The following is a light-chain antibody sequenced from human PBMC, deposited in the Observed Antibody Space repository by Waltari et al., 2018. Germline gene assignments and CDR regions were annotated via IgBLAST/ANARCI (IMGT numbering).Light chain of an antibody. CDR1: QSISNW. CDR2: KSS. J-gene: IGKJ4*01. V-gene: IGKV1-5*03. CDR3: QQYNSYSLLS. Sequence: DIQMTQSPSTLSASVGDRVIISCRASQSISNWLAWYQQRPGKAPKLLVYKSSTLESGVPSRFSGNGSGTEFTLTISSLQPEDFATYYCQQYNSYSLLSFGGGTKVEIK.